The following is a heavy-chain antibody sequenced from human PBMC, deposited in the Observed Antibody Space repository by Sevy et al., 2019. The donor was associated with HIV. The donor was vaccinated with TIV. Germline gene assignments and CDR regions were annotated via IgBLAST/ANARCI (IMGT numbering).Heavy chain of an antibody. V-gene: IGHV4-38-2*02. CDR3: AGDESGYTDGMDV. Sequence: SQTLSLTCTVSGYSISSGYYWGWIRQPPGKGLEWIGSIYHSGSTYYNPSLKSRVTISVDTSKNQFSLRLSSVTAADTAVYYCAGDESGYTDGMDVWGQGTTVTVSS. CDR1: GYSISSGYY. D-gene: IGHD3-22*01. J-gene: IGHJ6*02. CDR2: IYHSGST.